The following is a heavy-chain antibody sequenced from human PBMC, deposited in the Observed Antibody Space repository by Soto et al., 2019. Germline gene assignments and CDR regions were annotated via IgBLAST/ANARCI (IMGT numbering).Heavy chain of an antibody. J-gene: IGHJ4*02. Sequence: QVQLVQSGAEVKKPGSSVKVSCKASGGTFSSYSINWVRQAPGQGLEWMGEIIPIFGTANYAQKFQGRVTITADEATSTVYMELSSLRSEDTAVYYGARDGGRHSGGIDYWGQGTLVTVSS. V-gene: IGHV1-69*01. CDR2: IIPIFGTA. CDR3: ARDGGRHSGGIDY. D-gene: IGHD1-26*01. CDR1: GGTFSSYS.